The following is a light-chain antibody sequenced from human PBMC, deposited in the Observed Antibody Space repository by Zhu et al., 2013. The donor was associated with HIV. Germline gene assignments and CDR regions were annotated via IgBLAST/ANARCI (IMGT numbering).Light chain of an antibody. J-gene: IGLJ2*01. V-gene: IGLV3-21*02. Sequence: SYELTQTPSVSVAPGQTATITCGGNNIASRSVHWYQQKPGQAPLLVVYDDRDRPSGIPERFSGSNSGNTATLTISWVGAGDEADYYCQVWDSPSDHVVFGGGTKLTVL. CDR1: NIASRS. CDR2: DDR. CDR3: QVWDSPSDHVV.